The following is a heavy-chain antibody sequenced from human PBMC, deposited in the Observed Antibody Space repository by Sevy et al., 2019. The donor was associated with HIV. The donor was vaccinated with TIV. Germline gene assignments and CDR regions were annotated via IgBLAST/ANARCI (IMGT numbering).Heavy chain of an antibody. J-gene: IGHJ4*02. CDR1: GFSLSNYA. V-gene: IGHV3-23*01. CDR3: AKGRIPIIGTLGPFDS. D-gene: IGHD1-7*01. Sequence: GGSLRLSCAASGFSLSNYAMSWVRQAPGKGLEWISTKTGSAGVTYYADSVKGRFTISRDNSKNTLLLQMNSLRAEDTALYYCAKGRIPIIGTLGPFDSWGQGTLVTVSS. CDR2: KTGSAGVT.